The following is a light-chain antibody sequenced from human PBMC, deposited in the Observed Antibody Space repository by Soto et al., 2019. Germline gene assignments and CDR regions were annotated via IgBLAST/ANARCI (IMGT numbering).Light chain of an antibody. J-gene: IGLJ1*01. V-gene: IGLV2-11*01. CDR3: CSYAGSYTHYV. Sequence: QSALTQPRSVSGSTGQSVTISCTETSSDVGGYNYVSWYQQHPGKAPKLMIYDVSKRPSGVPDRFSGSKSGNTSSLTISGLQAEDEADYYCCSYAGSYTHYVFGTGTKVTVL. CDR1: SSDVGGYNY. CDR2: DVS.